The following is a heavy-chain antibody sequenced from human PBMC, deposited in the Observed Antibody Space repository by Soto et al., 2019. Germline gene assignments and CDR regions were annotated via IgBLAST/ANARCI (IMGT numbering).Heavy chain of an antibody. CDR3: AKAYSFGGFDY. Sequence: VQLVQSGAEVKKPGSSVKVSCKASGGTFSSYAISWVRQAPGKGLEWVSAISGSGGSTYYADSVKGRFTISRDNSKNTLYLQMNSLRAEDTAVYYCAKAYSFGGFDYWGQGTLVTVSS. CDR2: ISGSGGST. D-gene: IGHD3-16*01. V-gene: IGHV3-23*04. CDR1: GGTFSSYA. J-gene: IGHJ4*02.